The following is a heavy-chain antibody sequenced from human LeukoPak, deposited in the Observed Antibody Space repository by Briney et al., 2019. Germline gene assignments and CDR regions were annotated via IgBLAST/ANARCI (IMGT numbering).Heavy chain of an antibody. CDR1: GFTFSSYA. D-gene: IGHD3-3*01. V-gene: IGHV3-23*01. J-gene: IGHJ4*02. Sequence: PGGSLRLSCAASGFTFSSYAMSWVRQAPGKGLEWVSAISGSGGSTYYADSVKGRFTISRDNSKNTLYLQMNSLRAEDTAVYYCAEAILTTIFGVVHYFDYWGQGTLVTVSS. CDR3: AEAILTTIFGVVHYFDY. CDR2: ISGSGGST.